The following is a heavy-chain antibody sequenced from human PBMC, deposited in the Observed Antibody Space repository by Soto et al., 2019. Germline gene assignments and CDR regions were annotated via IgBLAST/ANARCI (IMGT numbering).Heavy chain of an antibody. J-gene: IGHJ4*02. Sequence: QVQLVQSGAEVKKPGASVKVSCKASGYTFTSYGISWVRQAPGQGLEWMGWISAYNGNKKYAQKVQGRVTMTTDTSTTTAYMEVRGLRSDDTAVYYCARDAAIGMNDYWGQGTLVTVSS. D-gene: IGHD1-20*01. CDR3: ARDAAIGMNDY. CDR2: ISAYNGNK. CDR1: GYTFTSYG. V-gene: IGHV1-18*01.